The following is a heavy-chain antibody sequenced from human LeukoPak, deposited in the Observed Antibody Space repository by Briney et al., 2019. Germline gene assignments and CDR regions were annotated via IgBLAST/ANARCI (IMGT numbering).Heavy chain of an antibody. Sequence: SETLSLTCTVPGGSISSGGFYWSWIRQHPGKGLEWIGYIYYSGTTYYNPSLKSRVTISVDTSKNQFPLKLSSVTAADTAVYYCARADYDSSGYLRYFDYWGQGTLVTVSS. D-gene: IGHD3-22*01. CDR1: GGSISSGGFY. J-gene: IGHJ4*02. CDR3: ARADYDSSGYLRYFDY. CDR2: IYYSGTT. V-gene: IGHV4-31*03.